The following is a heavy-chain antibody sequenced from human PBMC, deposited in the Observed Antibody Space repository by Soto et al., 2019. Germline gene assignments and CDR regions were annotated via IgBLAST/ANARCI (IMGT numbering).Heavy chain of an antibody. CDR1: SDSVSGSSYT. D-gene: IGHD2-2*01. Sequence: PSETLSLTCTVASDSVSGSSYTWGWIRQPPGKGPEWIGSIYSSGSTYYNPSLNSRVTVSVDTSKNQFSLKVTSVTAADTAVYYCARLYGYCIRNSCHGHYAMDVWGQGTTVTVSS. CDR3: ARLYGYCIRNSCHGHYAMDV. J-gene: IGHJ6*02. CDR2: IYSSGST. V-gene: IGHV4-39*01.